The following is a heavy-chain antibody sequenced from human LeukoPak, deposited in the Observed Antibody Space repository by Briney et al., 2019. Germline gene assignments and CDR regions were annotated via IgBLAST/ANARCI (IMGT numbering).Heavy chain of an antibody. Sequence: GGSLRLSCAASGFTFSSYEMNWVRQAPGKGLEWVSYISSGGSIIYYADSVKGRFTISRDNPNNSLYLQMNSLRAEDTAVYYCARGAYYYDSSGYPGYWGQGTLVTVSS. CDR2: ISSGGSII. V-gene: IGHV3-48*03. D-gene: IGHD3-22*01. CDR1: GFTFSSYE. CDR3: ARGAYYYDSSGYPGY. J-gene: IGHJ4*02.